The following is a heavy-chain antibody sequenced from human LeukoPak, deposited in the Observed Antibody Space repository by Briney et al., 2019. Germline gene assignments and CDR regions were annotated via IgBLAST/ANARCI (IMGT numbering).Heavy chain of an antibody. J-gene: IGHJ4*02. D-gene: IGHD7-27*01. Sequence: ASVKVSCKASGYTFTGYYMYWVRQAPGQGLEWMGWINPNSGGTNYAQKFQGRVTMTRDTSISTAYMELSRLRSDDTAVYYCARSGRTGDYTFDYWGQGTLVTVSS. CDR1: GYTFTGYY. V-gene: IGHV1-2*02. CDR2: INPNSGGT. CDR3: ARSGRTGDYTFDY.